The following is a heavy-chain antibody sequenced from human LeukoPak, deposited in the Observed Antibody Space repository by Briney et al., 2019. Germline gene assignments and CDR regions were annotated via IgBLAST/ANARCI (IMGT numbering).Heavy chain of an antibody. V-gene: IGHV3-23*01. D-gene: IGHD2-2*01. CDR1: GDFSSYV. CDR2: LSVSGGST. CDR3: SKDRVVVLPAAYDY. J-gene: IGHJ4*02. Sequence: AGGSLRLSCAASGDFSSYVMTWVRQAPRRGREWVSSLSVSGGSTSYADYAKGRFSISTANSKNTLYLQMSSLRTEDTGVYFCSKDRVVVLPAAYDYWGRGTLVTVSS.